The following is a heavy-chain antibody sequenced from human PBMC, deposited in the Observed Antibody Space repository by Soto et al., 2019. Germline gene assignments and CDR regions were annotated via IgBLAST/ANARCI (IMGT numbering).Heavy chain of an antibody. CDR2: INHSGST. CDR3: ARGDCAGDCMPVWFNGMDV. V-gene: IGHV4-39*07. J-gene: IGHJ6*02. Sequence: PSVTLSVTCTVSGGSITSGDYYWSRIRQPPGKRLEWIGEINHSGSTNYNPSLKSRVTISVDTSKKQFSLDLSSVTAADTAVYYCARGDCAGDCMPVWFNGMDVWGQGTTVTVSS. CDR1: GGSITSGDYY. D-gene: IGHD2-21*02.